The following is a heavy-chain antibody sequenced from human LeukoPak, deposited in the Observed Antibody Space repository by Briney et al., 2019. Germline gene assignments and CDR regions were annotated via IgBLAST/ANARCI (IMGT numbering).Heavy chain of an antibody. J-gene: IGHJ4*02. Sequence: SETLSLTCTVSGGSISSGGYYWSWIRHHPGKGLEWIGYIYYSGSTYYNPSLKSRVTISVDTSKNQFSLKLSSVTAADTAVYYCARSPTYYDSSGYYFDYWGQGTLVTVSS. V-gene: IGHV4-31*03. D-gene: IGHD3-22*01. CDR1: GGSISSGGYY. CDR3: ARSPTYYDSSGYYFDY. CDR2: IYYSGST.